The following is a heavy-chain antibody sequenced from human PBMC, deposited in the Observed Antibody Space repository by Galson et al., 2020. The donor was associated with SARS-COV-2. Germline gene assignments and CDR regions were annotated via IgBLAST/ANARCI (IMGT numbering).Heavy chain of an antibody. V-gene: IGHV4-34*01. CDR3: ARVASAAGSSGGFDY. Sequence: SETLSLTCGVSGGPFSGYFWNWIRQAPGKGLEWIGEISYSGRTNHNPSLKSRVAMSIDTSKNEWYLKLTSVTAADTAVYYCARVASAAGSSGGFDYWGQGILVTVSS. CDR2: ISYSGRT. J-gene: IGHJ4*02. D-gene: IGHD6-13*01. CDR1: GGPFSGYF.